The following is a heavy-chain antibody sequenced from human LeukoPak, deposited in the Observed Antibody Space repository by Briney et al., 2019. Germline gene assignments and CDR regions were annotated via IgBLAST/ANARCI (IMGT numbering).Heavy chain of an antibody. Sequence: PSQTLSLTCTVSGGSISSGSYYWSWIWQPAGKGLEWIGRIYTSGSTNYNPSLESRVTISVDTSKNQFSLKLSSVTAADTAVYYCARVPYDFWSGYYGAFDLWGQGTMVTVSS. CDR1: GGSISSGSYY. J-gene: IGHJ3*01. V-gene: IGHV4-61*02. CDR3: ARVPYDFWSGYYGAFDL. D-gene: IGHD3-3*01. CDR2: IYTSGST.